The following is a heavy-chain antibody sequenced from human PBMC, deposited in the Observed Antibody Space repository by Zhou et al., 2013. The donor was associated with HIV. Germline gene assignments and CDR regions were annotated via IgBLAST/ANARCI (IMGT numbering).Heavy chain of an antibody. J-gene: IGHJ6*03. D-gene: IGHD3-16*01. Sequence: QVQLQQWGAGLLKPSETLSLTCAVYGGSFSGHYWSWIRQPPGKGLEWIGEINHSGSTNYNPSLKSRVTISVDTSKNQFSLKLTSVTAADTAVYYCARVRGIRPYYYYMDVWGKGTTVIVSS. CDR2: INHSGST. CDR1: GGSFSGHY. CDR3: ARVRGIRPYYYYMDV. V-gene: IGHV4-34*02.